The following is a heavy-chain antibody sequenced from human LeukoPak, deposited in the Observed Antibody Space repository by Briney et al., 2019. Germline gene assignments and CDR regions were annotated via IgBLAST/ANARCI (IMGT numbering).Heavy chain of an antibody. J-gene: IGHJ4*02. V-gene: IGHV4-31*03. Sequence: SETLSLTCTVSGGSISSGGYYWSWIRQHPGKGLEWIGYIYYSGSTYHNPSLKSRVTISVDTSKNQFSLKLSSVTAADTAVYYCARAPLYCSSTSCYRIFDYWGQGTLVTVSS. D-gene: IGHD2-2*02. CDR3: ARAPLYCSSTSCYRIFDY. CDR1: GGSISSGGYY. CDR2: IYYSGST.